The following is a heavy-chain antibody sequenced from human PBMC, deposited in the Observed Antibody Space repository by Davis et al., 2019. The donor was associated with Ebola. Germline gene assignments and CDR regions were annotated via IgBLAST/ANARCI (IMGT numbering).Heavy chain of an antibody. V-gene: IGHV1-8*01. D-gene: IGHD3-10*01. CDR1: GYTFTTYD. CDR3: ARVSSWVGGGDSSVP. J-gene: IGHJ5*02. CDR2: MNPKTGNT. Sequence: ASVKVSCKASGYTFTTYDINWVRQATGQGLEWMGWMNPKTGNTGYAQKFQGRVTMTRDTSITTAYMELRSLTPDDTAVYYCARVSSWVGGGDSSVPWGQGTLVTVSS.